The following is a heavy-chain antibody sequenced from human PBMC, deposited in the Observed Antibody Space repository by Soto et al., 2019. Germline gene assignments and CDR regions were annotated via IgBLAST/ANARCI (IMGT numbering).Heavy chain of an antibody. D-gene: IGHD6-13*01. Sequence: SETLSLTCTVSGGSVSSGSYYWSWIRQPPGKGLEWIGYIYYSGSTNYNPSLKSRVTISVDTPKNQFSLKLSSVTAADTAVYYCARETPTGSSWWYYFDYWGQGTLVTVSS. V-gene: IGHV4-61*01. CDR2: IYYSGST. J-gene: IGHJ4*02. CDR1: GGSVSSGSYY. CDR3: ARETPTGSSWWYYFDY.